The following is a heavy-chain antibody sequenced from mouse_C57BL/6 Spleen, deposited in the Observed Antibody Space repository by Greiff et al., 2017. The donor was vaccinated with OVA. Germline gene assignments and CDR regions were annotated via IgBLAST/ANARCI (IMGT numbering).Heavy chain of an antibody. V-gene: IGHV1-26*01. CDR3: APDSSGYGFAY. D-gene: IGHD3-2*02. CDR1: GYTFTDYY. Sequence: VQLQQSGPELVKPGASVKISCKASGYTFTDYYMNWEKQSHGKSLEWIGDINPNNGGTSYNQKFKGKATLTVDKSSSTAYMELRSLTSEDSAVYYCAPDSSGYGFAYWGQGTLVTVSA. J-gene: IGHJ3*01. CDR2: INPNNGGT.